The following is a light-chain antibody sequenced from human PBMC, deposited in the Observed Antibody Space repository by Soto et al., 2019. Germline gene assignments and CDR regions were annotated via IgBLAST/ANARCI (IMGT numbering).Light chain of an antibody. Sequence: EIFLTQSLGTLSLSPGSRSTLSRMAIQIIRSHYLAWYRQKPGQPPRLLIYAASARAAGIPHRFSGSGSGTDFTLTISRLEPEDFAVYYCQHYVSSPQWTLGPLTKLDIK. CDR3: QHYVSSPQWT. J-gene: IGKJ1*01. CDR1: QIIRSHY. CDR2: AAS. V-gene: IGKV3-20*01.